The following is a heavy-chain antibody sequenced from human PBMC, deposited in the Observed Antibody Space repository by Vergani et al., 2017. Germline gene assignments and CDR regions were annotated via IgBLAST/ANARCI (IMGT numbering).Heavy chain of an antibody. J-gene: IGHJ3*02. CDR3: ARDGHSIVGDGDAFDI. CDR2: IYYSGST. V-gene: IGHV4-59*01. D-gene: IGHD1-26*01. CDR1: GGSISSYY. Sequence: QVQLQESGPGLVKTSGTLSLTCAVSGGSISSYYWSWIRQPPGKGLEWIGYIYYSGSTNYNPSLKSRVTISVDTSKNQFSLKLSSVTVADTAVYYCARDGHSIVGDGDAFDIWGQGTMVTVSS.